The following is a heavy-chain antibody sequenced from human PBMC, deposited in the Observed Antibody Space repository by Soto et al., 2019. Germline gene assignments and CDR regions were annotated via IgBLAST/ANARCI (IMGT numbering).Heavy chain of an antibody. J-gene: IGHJ6*02. CDR1: GGSINSGDYY. D-gene: IGHD3-10*01. Sequence: QVQLQESGPGLVKPSQTLSLTCTVSGGSINSGDYYWSWIRQPPGKGLEWIGYIYYSGSTYYNPSLKSPVTISVDTSKNQFSLKLSSVTAADTAVSYCARVIALWYYYGMDVWGQGTTVTVSS. CDR2: IYYSGST. CDR3: ARVIALWYYYGMDV. V-gene: IGHV4-30-4*01.